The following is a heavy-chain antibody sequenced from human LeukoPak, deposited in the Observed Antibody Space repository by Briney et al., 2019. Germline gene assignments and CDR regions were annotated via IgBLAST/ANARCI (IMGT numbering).Heavy chain of an antibody. J-gene: IGHJ4*02. CDR1: GGSITGND. Sequence: PSETLSLTCTVSGGSITGNDWSWSRQPPGKGLEWIGYIYNSETTNYNPSLKSRVTISIDTSKNQFSLKLSSVTAADTAVYYCARHDGDWGQGILVTVSS. CDR2: IYNSETT. CDR3: ARHDGD. V-gene: IGHV4-59*08. D-gene: IGHD4-17*01.